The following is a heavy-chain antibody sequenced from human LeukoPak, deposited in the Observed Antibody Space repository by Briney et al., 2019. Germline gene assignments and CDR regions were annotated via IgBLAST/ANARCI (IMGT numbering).Heavy chain of an antibody. D-gene: IGHD6-13*01. J-gene: IGHJ4*02. Sequence: ASVKVSCKASGFTFTSYGFSWVRQAPGQGLEWMGWISAYNGNTNYVQKLQGRVTMNTDTSTSTAYMELRSLISDDTAIYYCARVSSSWYYFDYWGQGTLVTVSS. CDR2: ISAYNGNT. V-gene: IGHV1-18*01. CDR3: ARVSSSWYYFDY. CDR1: GFTFTSYG.